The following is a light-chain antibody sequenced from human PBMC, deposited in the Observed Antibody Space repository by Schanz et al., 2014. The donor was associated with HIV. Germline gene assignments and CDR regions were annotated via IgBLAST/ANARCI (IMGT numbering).Light chain of an antibody. CDR2: KNN. J-gene: IGLJ2*01. Sequence: QSVLTQPPSVSEPPGQRVTISCSGSNYNIGSNFVYWYQQLPGTAPKLLIYKNNRRPSGVPERFSGSKSGTSASLAISGLRAEDEADYYCSAWDDSRRGQVVFGGGTKVTVL. V-gene: IGLV1-47*01. CDR3: SAWDDSRRGQVV. CDR1: NYNIGSNF.